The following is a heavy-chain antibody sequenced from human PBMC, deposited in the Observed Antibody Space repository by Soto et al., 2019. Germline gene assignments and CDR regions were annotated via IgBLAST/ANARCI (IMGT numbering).Heavy chain of an antibody. Sequence: ASVKVSCKASGYTFTSYDINWGRKATGQGPEWMGWMNPNSGNTGYAQNFQGRVTMTRNTSISTAYMELSSLRSEDTAVYYCARVKSYDILTGYSTWFDPWGQGTLVTVSS. V-gene: IGHV1-8*01. J-gene: IGHJ5*02. D-gene: IGHD3-9*01. CDR3: ARVKSYDILTGYSTWFDP. CDR1: GYTFTSYD. CDR2: MNPNSGNT.